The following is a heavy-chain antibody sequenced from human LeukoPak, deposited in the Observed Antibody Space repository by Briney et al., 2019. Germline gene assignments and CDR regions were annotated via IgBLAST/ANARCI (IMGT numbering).Heavy chain of an antibody. Sequence: GGSLRLSCAASGFTFSTYSMNWVRQAPGKGLEWVSSISSSSSYIYYADSVKGRFTISRDNAKNSLYLQMNSLRAEDTAVYYCARASRYYYMDVWGKGTTVTVSS. D-gene: IGHD6-13*01. V-gene: IGHV3-21*01. J-gene: IGHJ6*03. CDR3: ARASRYYYMDV. CDR2: ISSSSSYI. CDR1: GFTFSTYS.